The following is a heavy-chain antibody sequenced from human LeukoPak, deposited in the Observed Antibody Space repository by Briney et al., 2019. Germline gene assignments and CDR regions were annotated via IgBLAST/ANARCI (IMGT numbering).Heavy chain of an antibody. CDR2: IYTSGST. Sequence: SETLSLPCSVCGGSMSSYYWIWIRQPAGKALEWIGRIYTSGSTNYNPSLKSRVTMSVDTSKNQFSLKLSSVTAADTAVYYCARGPLSGYFHYWGQGTLVTVSS. J-gene: IGHJ4*02. CDR3: ARGPLSGYFHY. D-gene: IGHD1-26*01. CDR1: GGSMSSYY. V-gene: IGHV4-4*07.